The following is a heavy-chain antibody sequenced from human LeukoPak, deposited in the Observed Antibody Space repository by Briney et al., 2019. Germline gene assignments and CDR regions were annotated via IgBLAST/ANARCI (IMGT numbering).Heavy chain of an antibody. J-gene: IGHJ4*02. V-gene: IGHV4-34*01. CDR2: INHSGST. Sequence: SETLSLTCAVYGGSFSGYYWIWIRQPPGKGLEWIGEINHSGSTNYNPSLKSRVTISVDTSKNQFSLKLSSVTAADTAVYYCARGRSCDYWGQGTMVTVSS. CDR1: GGSFSGYY. CDR3: ARGRSCDY.